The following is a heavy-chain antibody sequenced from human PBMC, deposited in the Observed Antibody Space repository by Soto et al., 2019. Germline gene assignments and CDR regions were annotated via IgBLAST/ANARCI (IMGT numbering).Heavy chain of an antibody. D-gene: IGHD2-21*01. Sequence: QVQLQESSPGLVEPSETLSLTCVVSGASLSSYYWSWIRQPPGKGLEWIGYIYYSGSTKFNPYLKSRITISVHTSKEHLSLKLSSVAAADTAVYYSASTCGSTNDDWSRVTLVTVSS. CDR1: GASLSSYY. J-gene: IGHJ4*02. V-gene: IGHV4-59*01. CDR3: ASTCGSTNDD. CDR2: IYYSGST.